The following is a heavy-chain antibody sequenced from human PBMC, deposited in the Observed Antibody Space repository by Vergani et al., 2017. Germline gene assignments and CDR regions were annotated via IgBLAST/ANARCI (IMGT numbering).Heavy chain of an antibody. D-gene: IGHD6-13*01. V-gene: IGHV4-30-4*01. CDR3: ARAPYQVAAAGSTKGAFDI. CDR2: IYYSGST. J-gene: IGHJ3*02. Sequence: QVQLQESGPGLVKPSQTLSLTCTVSGGSISSGDYYWSWIRQPPGKGLEWIGYIYYSGSTYYNPSLKSRVTISVDTSKNQFSLKLSSVTAADTAVYYCARAPYQVAAAGSTKGAFDIWGQGTMVTVSS. CDR1: GGSISSGDYY.